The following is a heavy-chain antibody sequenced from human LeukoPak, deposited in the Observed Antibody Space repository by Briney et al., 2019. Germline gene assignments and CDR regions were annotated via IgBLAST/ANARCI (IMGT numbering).Heavy chain of an antibody. CDR1: GDSVSSKNGA. V-gene: IGHV6-1*01. Sequence: SQTLSLTCAISGDSVSSKNGAWNWIRQSPSRGLEWLGRTYYRSKWYYDYAESVQGRITISPDTSRNQFSLQLNSVTPEDTAVYYCARDVGTSGWYTCDFWGQGTLVTVSS. CDR3: ARDVGTSGWYTCDF. D-gene: IGHD6-19*01. CDR2: TYYRSKWYY. J-gene: IGHJ4*02.